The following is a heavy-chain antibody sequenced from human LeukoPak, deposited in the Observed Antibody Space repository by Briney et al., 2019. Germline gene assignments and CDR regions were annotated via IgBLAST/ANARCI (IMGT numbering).Heavy chain of an antibody. CDR2: IRSKANSYAT. J-gene: IGHJ6*02. CDR1: GFTFSGSA. V-gene: IGHV3-73*01. CDR3: TRSISSTSHYYYYGMDV. D-gene: IGHD2-2*01. Sequence: PGGSLRLSCAASGFTFSGSAMHWVRQASGKGLEWVGRIRSKANSYATAYAASVKGRFTISRDGSKNTAYLQMNSLKTEDTAVYYCTRSISSTSHYYYYGMDVWGQGTTVTVSS.